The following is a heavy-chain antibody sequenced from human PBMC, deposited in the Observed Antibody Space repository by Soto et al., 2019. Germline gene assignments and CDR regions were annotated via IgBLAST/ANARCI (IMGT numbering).Heavy chain of an antibody. CDR2: IIPILGKT. J-gene: IGHJ6*02. CDR3: ASQWLPSPYYGMDV. D-gene: IGHD5-12*01. CDR1: GGTFSSYT. Sequence: GASVKVSCKASGGTFSSYTISWVRQAPGQRLEWMGRIIPILGKTNYAQKFQGRVTITADKSTSTAYMELSSLRSEDTAVYYCASQWLPSPYYGMDVWGQGNTVTVSS. V-gene: IGHV1-69*02.